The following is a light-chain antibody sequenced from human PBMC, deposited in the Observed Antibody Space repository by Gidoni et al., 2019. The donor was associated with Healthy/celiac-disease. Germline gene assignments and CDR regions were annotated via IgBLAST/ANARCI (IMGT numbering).Light chain of an antibody. Sequence: VIRMTQSPSLLSASKGDRVTISCRMSQGISIYLAWYQQKPVKAPELLIYAASTLQSGFPSRFSGSGSGTDFNLTISSLQSEDFATYYCQQYYSYPPTFGQGTKVEIK. J-gene: IGKJ1*01. CDR1: QGISIY. CDR2: AAS. CDR3: QQYYSYPPT. V-gene: IGKV1D-8*03.